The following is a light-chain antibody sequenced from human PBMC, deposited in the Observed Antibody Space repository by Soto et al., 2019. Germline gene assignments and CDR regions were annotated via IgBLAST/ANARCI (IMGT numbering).Light chain of an antibody. Sequence: QSALTQPASVSGCPRQSITISCTGTSSDVGGYDYVSWYQQHPGKAPKLMIYDVSNRPSGVSDRVSGSKSGNTATLTISGLQAEDEADSYCGSYTSSSTYVFGTGTXVTV. J-gene: IGLJ1*01. CDR3: GSYTSSSTYV. CDR2: DVS. CDR1: SSDVGGYDY. V-gene: IGLV2-14*01.